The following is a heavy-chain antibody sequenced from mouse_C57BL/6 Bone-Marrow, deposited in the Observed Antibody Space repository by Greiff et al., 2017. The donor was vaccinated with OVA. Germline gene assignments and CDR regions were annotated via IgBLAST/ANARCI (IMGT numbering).Heavy chain of an antibody. CDR1: GYTFTSYW. Sequence: VQLQQPGAELVMPGASVQLSCKASGYTFTSYWMHWVKQRPGPGLEWIGEIDPSDSYTNYNQKFKGKSTLTVDKSSSTAYMQLSSLTSEDSAVYYCARRGYGSSYLFAYWGQGTLVTVSA. D-gene: IGHD1-1*01. CDR3: ARRGYGSSYLFAY. CDR2: IDPSDSYT. J-gene: IGHJ3*01. V-gene: IGHV1-69*01.